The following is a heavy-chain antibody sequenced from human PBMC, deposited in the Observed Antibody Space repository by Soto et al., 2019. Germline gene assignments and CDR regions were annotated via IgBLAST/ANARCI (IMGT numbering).Heavy chain of an antibody. Sequence: ASVKVSCKSSGYTFINYGIHWVRQAPGQRLEWMGWINGGNGHTKYSQKFQGRVTITRDTSASTVYMELSSLRSEDTAVFYCARSGYSSGWYHWYFDFWGRGTLVTVSS. CDR1: GYTFINYG. J-gene: IGHJ2*01. D-gene: IGHD6-19*01. V-gene: IGHV1-3*01. CDR2: INGGNGHT. CDR3: ARSGYSSGWYHWYFDF.